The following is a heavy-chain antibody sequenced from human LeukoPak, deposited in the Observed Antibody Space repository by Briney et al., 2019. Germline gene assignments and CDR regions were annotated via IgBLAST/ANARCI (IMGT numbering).Heavy chain of an antibody. CDR1: GESFRGYY. D-gene: IGHD6-19*01. V-gene: IGHV4-34*01. Sequence: PSETLSLTCAVYGESFRGYYWTWIRQTPGKGLEWIGEIDHIGRTTYNPSLESRVTISVDTSKNQFSLKLSSVTAADTAVYYCARHGVRQWLANWFDPWGQGTLVTVSS. CDR3: ARHGVRQWLANWFDP. CDR2: IDHIGRT. J-gene: IGHJ5*02.